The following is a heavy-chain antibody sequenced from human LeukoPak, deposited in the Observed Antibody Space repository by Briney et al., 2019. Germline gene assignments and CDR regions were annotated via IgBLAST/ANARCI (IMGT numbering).Heavy chain of an antibody. CDR3: AKDRSLRFLEY. J-gene: IGHJ4*02. D-gene: IGHD3-3*01. CDR1: GYTFNTYG. V-gene: IGHV3-33*06. CDR2: IYYDASNE. Sequence: GGSLRLSCAASGYTFNTYGMHWVRQPPGKGLEWVAVIYYDASNEYYADPVKGRFTISKDNSRNTVYLEMNNLRADDTAIYYCAKDRSLRFLEYWGQGTLVTVSS.